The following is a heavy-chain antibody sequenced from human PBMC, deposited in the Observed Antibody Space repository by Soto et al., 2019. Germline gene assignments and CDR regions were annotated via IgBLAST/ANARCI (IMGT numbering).Heavy chain of an antibody. Sequence: PGESLKISCKGSGYSFTSYWIGWVRQMPGKGLEWMGIIYPGDSDTRYSPSFQGQVTISADKSISTAYLQWSSLKASDTAMYYCARMGIAAAGTSNWFDPWGQGTLVTVSS. CDR3: ARMGIAAAGTSNWFDP. CDR2: IYPGDSDT. D-gene: IGHD6-13*01. CDR1: GYSFTSYW. V-gene: IGHV5-51*01. J-gene: IGHJ5*02.